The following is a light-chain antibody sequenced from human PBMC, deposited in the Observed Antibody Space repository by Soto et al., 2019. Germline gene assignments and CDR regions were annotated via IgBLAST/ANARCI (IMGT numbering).Light chain of an antibody. CDR3: QQYDSSLT. V-gene: IGKV3-20*01. CDR2: GAS. J-gene: IGKJ1*01. Sequence: EIVLTQSPGSLSLSPGERATLSCRASQSLSSTFFAWYQQRPGQAPRLLIYGASRRAPGIPDRFIGSGSGTDFTLTISRLEPEDFAVYYFQQYDSSLTFGQGTKVEIK. CDR1: QSLSSTF.